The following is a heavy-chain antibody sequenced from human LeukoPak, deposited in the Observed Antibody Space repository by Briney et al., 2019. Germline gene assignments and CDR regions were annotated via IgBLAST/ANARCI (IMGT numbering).Heavy chain of an antibody. CDR2: ISGSGGST. D-gene: IGHD1-1*01. CDR3: AKKRVITTPDAIDWYFDL. CDR1: GFTFSSYW. V-gene: IGHV3-23*01. J-gene: IGHJ2*01. Sequence: PGGSLRLSCAASGFTFSSYWMSWVRQAPGMGLEWVSGISGSGGSTYYADSVKGRFTISRDNSENTLFLQMNNLGAEDTALYYCAKKRVITTPDAIDWYFDLWGRGTLVTVSS.